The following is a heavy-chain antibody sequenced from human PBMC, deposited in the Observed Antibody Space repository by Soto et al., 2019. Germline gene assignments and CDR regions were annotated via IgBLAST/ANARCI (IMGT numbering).Heavy chain of an antibody. D-gene: IGHD2-2*02. V-gene: IGHV3-30-3*01. CDR2: ISYDGSNK. J-gene: IGHJ6*02. CDR1: GFTFSSYA. Sequence: QPGGSLRLSCAASGFTFSSYAMHWVRQAPGKGLEWVAVISYDGSNKYYADSVKGRFTISRDNSKNTLYLQMNSLRAEDTAVYYCASGGRGVVVPAAIPVPMDVWGQGTTVTVSS. CDR3: ASGGRGVVVPAAIPVPMDV.